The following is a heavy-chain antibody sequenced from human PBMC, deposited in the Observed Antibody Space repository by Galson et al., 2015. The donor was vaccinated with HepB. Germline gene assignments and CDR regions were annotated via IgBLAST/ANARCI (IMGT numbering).Heavy chain of an antibody. CDR2: ISSSGSAI. V-gene: IGHV3-48*03. D-gene: IGHD6-19*01. CDR3: ARVGEDSSGWVGGFDY. Sequence: SLRLSCAASGFTFSSYEMNWVRQAPGKGLEWVSYISSSGSAIYYADSVKGRFTISRDNAKNSLYLQMNSLRAEDTAVYYCARVGEDSSGWVGGFDYWGQGTLVTVSS. J-gene: IGHJ4*02. CDR1: GFTFSSYE.